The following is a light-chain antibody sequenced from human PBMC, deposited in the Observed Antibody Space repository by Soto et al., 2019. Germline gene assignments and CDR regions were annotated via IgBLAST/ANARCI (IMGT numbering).Light chain of an antibody. Sequence: DIQMTQSPSSLSASEGDRVTITCQASQDISNYLNWYQQKPGKAPKLLIYDASNLETGVPSRFSGSGSGTDFTFTISSLQPEDIATYYCQQYDNLHLTFGGGTKVEIK. CDR1: QDISNY. CDR3: QQYDNLHLT. CDR2: DAS. J-gene: IGKJ4*01. V-gene: IGKV1-33*01.